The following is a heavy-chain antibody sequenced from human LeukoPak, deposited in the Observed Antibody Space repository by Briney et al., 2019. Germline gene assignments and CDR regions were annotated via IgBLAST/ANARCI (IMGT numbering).Heavy chain of an antibody. Sequence: SGPTLVNPTQTLTLTYTFSGFSLSTSGMRVSWIRQPPGKALEWLARIDWDDDKFYSTSLKTRLTISKDTSKNQVVLTMTNMDPVDTATYYCARILSVRGFNYFDYWGQGTLVTVSS. V-gene: IGHV2-70*04. D-gene: IGHD3-10*01. J-gene: IGHJ4*02. CDR1: GFSLSTSGMR. CDR3: ARILSVRGFNYFDY. CDR2: IDWDDDK.